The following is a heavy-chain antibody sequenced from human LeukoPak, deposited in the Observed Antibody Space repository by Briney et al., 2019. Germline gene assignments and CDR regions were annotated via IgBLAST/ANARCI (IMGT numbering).Heavy chain of an antibody. V-gene: IGHV1-18*01. J-gene: IGHJ5*02. D-gene: IGHD3-9*01. CDR3: ARRSGGYDIHDLGWFDP. CDR2: ISAYNGNT. Sequence: ASVKVSCKASGYTFTSYGISWVRQAPGQGLEWMGWISAYNGNTNYAQKLQGRVTMTTDTSTSTAYMELRSLRSDDTAVYYCARRSGGYDIHDLGWFDPWGQGTLVTVSS. CDR1: GYTFTSYG.